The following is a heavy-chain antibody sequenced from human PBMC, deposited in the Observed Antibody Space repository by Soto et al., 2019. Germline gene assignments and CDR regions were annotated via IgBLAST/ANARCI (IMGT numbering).Heavy chain of an antibody. Sequence: SQTLSLTFAISGDSVSSNSSAWNCISQSPSRGLEWLGRTYYRSKWYNDYAVSVKSRITINPDTSKNQFSLQLNSVTPEDTAVYYCARDSGYELFDYWGQGTLVTVSS. CDR2: TYYRSKWYN. D-gene: IGHD5-12*01. V-gene: IGHV6-1*01. CDR1: GDSVSSNSSA. J-gene: IGHJ4*02. CDR3: ARDSGYELFDY.